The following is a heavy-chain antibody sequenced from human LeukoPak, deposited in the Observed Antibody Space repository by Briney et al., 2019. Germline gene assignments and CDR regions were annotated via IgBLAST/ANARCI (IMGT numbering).Heavy chain of an antibody. Sequence: SETLSLTCTVSGGSISSYYWSWMRQPPGKGLEWIGYIYYSGSTNYNPSLKSRVTISVDTSENQFSLKLSSVTAADTAVYYCARSLITVIQGPWGQGRLVTVSS. V-gene: IGHV4-59*08. CDR2: IYYSGST. CDR1: GGSISSYY. J-gene: IGHJ5*01. CDR3: ARSLITVIQGP. D-gene: IGHD3-22*01.